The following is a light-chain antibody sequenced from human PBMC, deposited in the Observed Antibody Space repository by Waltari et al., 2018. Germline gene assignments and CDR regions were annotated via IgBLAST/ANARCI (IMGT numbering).Light chain of an antibody. CDR2: EGS. CDR1: NSDVGTYNL. Sequence: QSALTQPASVSGSLGQPFTIPCTGANSDVGTYNLVSWYQQHPGKAPKLMIYEGSKRPSGVSNRFSGSQSGNTASLTISGLQAEDDGDYYCCSYAGSSTYVLFGGGTKLTVL. J-gene: IGLJ2*01. V-gene: IGLV2-23*01. CDR3: CSYAGSSTYVL.